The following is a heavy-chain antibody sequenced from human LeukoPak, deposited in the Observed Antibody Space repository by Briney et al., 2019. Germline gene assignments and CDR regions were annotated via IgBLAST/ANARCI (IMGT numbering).Heavy chain of an antibody. J-gene: IGHJ4*02. CDR3: ASLYSSGWYRVDY. V-gene: IGHV4-39*01. CDR1: DGSISSSSYY. CDR2: IYYSGST. Sequence: SETLSLTCTVSDGSISSSSYYWGWIRQPPGKGLEWIGSIYYSGSTYYNPSLKSRVTISVDTSKNQFSLKLSSVTAADTAVYYCASLYSSGWYRVDYWGQGTLVTVSS. D-gene: IGHD6-19*01.